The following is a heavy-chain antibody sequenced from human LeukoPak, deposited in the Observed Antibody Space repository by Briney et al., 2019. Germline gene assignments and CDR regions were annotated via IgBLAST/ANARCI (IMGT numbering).Heavy chain of an antibody. CDR3: ARSGIDAFDI. CDR1: GFTFSSYA. CDR2: ISYDGSNK. J-gene: IGHJ3*02. V-gene: IGHV3-30-3*01. Sequence: GGSLRLSCAASGFTFSSYAMHWVRQAPGKGLEWVAVISYDGSNKYYADSVKGRFTISRDNSKNTLYLQMNSLRAEDTAVYYCARSGIDAFDIWGQGTMVTVSS. D-gene: IGHD1-14*01.